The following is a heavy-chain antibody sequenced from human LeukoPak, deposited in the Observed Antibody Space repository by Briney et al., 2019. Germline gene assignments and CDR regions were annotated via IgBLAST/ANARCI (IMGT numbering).Heavy chain of an antibody. CDR1: GGSISPYY. CDR3: ASQPHMLGAYYFDF. D-gene: IGHD1-26*01. V-gene: IGHV4-59*08. Sequence: SETLSLTCTVSGGSISPYYWSWIRQPPGEGLEWIGYIYYTGSTNYNPSLKSRVTLSVDTSRNQFSLKLGSVADADTAVYYCASQPHMLGAYYFDFWGQGTLVTVSS. CDR2: IYYTGST. J-gene: IGHJ4*02.